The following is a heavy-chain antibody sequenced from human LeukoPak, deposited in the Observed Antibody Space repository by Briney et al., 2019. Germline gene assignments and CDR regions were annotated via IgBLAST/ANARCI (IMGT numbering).Heavy chain of an antibody. D-gene: IGHD3-10*01. CDR1: GFTFSSYA. Sequence: GGSLRLSCAASGFTFSSYAMHWVRQAPGKGLEWVAVISYDGSNKYYADSVKDRFTISRDNSKSTLYLQMNSLRAEDTAVYYCAREFKGYDYGSGNYDYFDYWGQGTLVTVSS. CDR3: AREFKGYDYGSGNYDYFDY. J-gene: IGHJ4*02. V-gene: IGHV3-30-3*01. CDR2: ISYDGSNK.